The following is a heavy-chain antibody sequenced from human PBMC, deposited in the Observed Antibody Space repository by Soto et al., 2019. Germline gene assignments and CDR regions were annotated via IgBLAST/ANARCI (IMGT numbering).Heavy chain of an antibody. Sequence: ASETLSLTCTVSGGSVSSGPYYWSWIRQPPGKGLEWIGLIYYNGSTNYNPSLKSRVTMSVDTSKNQFFLKVRTVTAADTAVYYCARGRLVPAVNFDYWGLGTLVTSPQ. CDR2: IYYNGST. CDR1: GGSVSSGPYY. D-gene: IGHD2-2*01. V-gene: IGHV4-61*01. CDR3: ARGRLVPAVNFDY. J-gene: IGHJ4*02.